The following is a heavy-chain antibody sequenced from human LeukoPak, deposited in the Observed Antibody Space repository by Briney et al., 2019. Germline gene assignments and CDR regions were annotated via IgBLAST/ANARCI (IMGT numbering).Heavy chain of an antibody. CDR1: GFTFDDYT. J-gene: IGHJ4*02. CDR2: ISWDGGST. Sequence: GGSLRLSCAASGFTFDDYTMHWVRQAPGKGLEWVSLISWDGGSTYYADSVKGRFTISRDNSKNSLYLQMNSLRTEDTALYYCAKESVGATTGGFDYWGQGTLFAASS. V-gene: IGHV3-43*01. D-gene: IGHD1-26*01. CDR3: AKESVGATTGGFDY.